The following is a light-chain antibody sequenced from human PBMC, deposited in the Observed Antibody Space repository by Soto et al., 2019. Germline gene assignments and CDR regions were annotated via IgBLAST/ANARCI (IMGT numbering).Light chain of an antibody. J-gene: IGKJ4*01. CDR3: QNHTRPPRT. CDR1: QSISVW. CDR2: KAS. Sequence: DIQMTQSPSTLSASVGDGVTITCRASQSISVWLAWYQQKPGKAPNLLIYKASTLQSGVPSRFSGSGAGTDSTLTSSSLQPADTPTRYCQNHTRPPRTFAGGTKVDIK. V-gene: IGKV1-5*03.